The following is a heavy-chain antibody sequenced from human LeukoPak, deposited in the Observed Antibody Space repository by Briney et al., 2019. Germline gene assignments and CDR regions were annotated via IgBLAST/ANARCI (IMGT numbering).Heavy chain of an antibody. CDR3: ARDGVGSGWYDY. J-gene: IGHJ4*02. V-gene: IGHV3-53*01. D-gene: IGHD6-19*01. CDR2: IYSGGST. Sequence: GGSLRLSCAASGFTVRSNYMRWVRQAPGKGLEWVSVIYSGGSTYYADSVKGRFTISRDNSKNTLYLQMNSLRAEDTAVYYCARDGVGSGWYDYWGQGTLVTVSS. CDR1: GFTVRSNY.